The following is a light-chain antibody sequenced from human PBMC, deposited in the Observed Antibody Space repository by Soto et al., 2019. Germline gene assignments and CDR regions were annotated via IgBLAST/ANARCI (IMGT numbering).Light chain of an antibody. CDR2: GAS. CDR1: QSVRSNF. J-gene: IGKJ4*01. V-gene: IGKV3-20*01. CDR3: QQYGHSPLT. Sequence: DIVLTQSPATLSLSPGERATLSCTASQSVRSNFLAWYRQRPGQAPRLLIYGASSRAAGTPDRFSGSGSGTDFTLTISRLEPEDFAVFYCQQYGHSPLTFGGGTKVEIK.